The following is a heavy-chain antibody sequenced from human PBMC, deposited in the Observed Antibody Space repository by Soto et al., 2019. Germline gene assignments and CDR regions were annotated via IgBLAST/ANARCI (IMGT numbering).Heavy chain of an antibody. Sequence: QVQLVQSGAEVKKPGASVKVSCKASGSNFPTFDINWVRQATGQGLEWMGWININSGNTAYAQKYQGRFIMTRNTSISTVYMELSSLRSDDTAVYYCSKGYAMDVWGQGTTVIVSS. V-gene: IGHV1-8*01. J-gene: IGHJ6*02. CDR1: GSNFPTFD. CDR2: ININSGNT. CDR3: SKGYAMDV.